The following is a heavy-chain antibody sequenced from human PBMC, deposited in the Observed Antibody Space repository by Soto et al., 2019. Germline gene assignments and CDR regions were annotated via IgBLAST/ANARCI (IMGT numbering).Heavy chain of an antibody. D-gene: IGHD2-2*01. Sequence: QVQLVESGGGVVQPGRSLRLSCAASGFTFRSYAMHWVRQAPGKGLEWVATISHDGNIKYYADSVKGRFAISRDNSMNAVCLQMNSLRPEDTARYYCARDYETSSAGYYYYGMDVWGHGTTVTVSS. V-gene: IGHV3-30*09. CDR1: GFTFRSYA. J-gene: IGHJ6*02. CDR3: ARDYETSSAGYYYYGMDV. CDR2: ISHDGNIK.